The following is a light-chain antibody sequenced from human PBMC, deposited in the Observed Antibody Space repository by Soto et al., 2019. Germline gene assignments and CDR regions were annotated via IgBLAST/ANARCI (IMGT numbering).Light chain of an antibody. Sequence: QSVPTQPPSASGSPGQSVTISCTGTSSDVGANNDYVSWYQQHPGKVPKLMIYEVSKRPPGVPDRFSGSKSGNTASLTVSGLQADDEADCYCSSYAGSDNFVFGTGTKLTVL. J-gene: IGLJ1*01. CDR1: SSDVGANNDY. CDR3: SSYAGSDNFV. CDR2: EVS. V-gene: IGLV2-8*01.